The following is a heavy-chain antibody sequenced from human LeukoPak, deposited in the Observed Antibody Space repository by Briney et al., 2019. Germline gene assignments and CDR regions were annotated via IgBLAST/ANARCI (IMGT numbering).Heavy chain of an antibody. CDR1: GFTFSNAW. CDR2: ISSGSSYT. J-gene: IGHJ4*02. V-gene: IGHV3-11*03. Sequence: GGSLRLSCAASGFTFSNAWMSWVRQAPGKGLEWVSYISSGSSYTNYADSVKGRFTISRDNAKNSLCLQMNSLRAEDTAVYYCARSGSYLTHYFDYWGQGTLVTVSS. D-gene: IGHD1-26*01. CDR3: ARSGSYLTHYFDY.